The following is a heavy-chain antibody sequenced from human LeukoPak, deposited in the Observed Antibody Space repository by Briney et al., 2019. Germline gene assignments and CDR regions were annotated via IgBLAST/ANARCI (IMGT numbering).Heavy chain of an antibody. V-gene: IGHV4-39*07. Sequence: SETLSLTCTVSGGSISSSSYYWGWIRQPPGKGLEWIGSIYYSGSTYYNPSLKSRVTISVDTSKNQFSLKLSSVTAADTAVYYCARESYSSAPGGVWWGQGTLVTVSS. D-gene: IGHD6-19*01. CDR1: GGSISSSSYY. J-gene: IGHJ4*02. CDR2: IYYSGST. CDR3: ARESYSSAPGGVW.